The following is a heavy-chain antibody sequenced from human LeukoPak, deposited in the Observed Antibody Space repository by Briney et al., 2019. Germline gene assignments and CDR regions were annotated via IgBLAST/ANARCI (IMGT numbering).Heavy chain of an antibody. J-gene: IGHJ4*02. CDR2: IYSGGST. Sequence: GGSLRLSCAASGITVSSNHMSWVRQAPGKGLEWVSVIYSGGSTDYADSVKGRFTISRDILKSTLYLQMNSLRAEDTAVYYCASGPAGYNWGQGTLVTVSS. D-gene: IGHD1-1*01. CDR1: GITVSSNH. V-gene: IGHV3-53*01. CDR3: ASGPAGYN.